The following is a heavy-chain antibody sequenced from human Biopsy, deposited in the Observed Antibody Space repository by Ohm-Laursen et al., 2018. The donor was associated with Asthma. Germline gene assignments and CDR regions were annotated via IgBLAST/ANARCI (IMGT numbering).Heavy chain of an antibody. V-gene: IGHV4-34*01. CDR1: RGSFRGYV. Sequence: GTPSLTCAYRGSFRGYVWTWIRQPPGKGLEWIGEISQGGATTFNPSLKSRVTISIDPSKSQLSLRLTSMTAADTAVYYCASGGYCSGGDCYLRRPSYPVSYFDLWGRGTLVTVSS. CDR2: ISQGGAT. CDR3: ASGGYCSGGDCYLRRPSYPVSYFDL. D-gene: IGHD2-15*01. J-gene: IGHJ2*01.